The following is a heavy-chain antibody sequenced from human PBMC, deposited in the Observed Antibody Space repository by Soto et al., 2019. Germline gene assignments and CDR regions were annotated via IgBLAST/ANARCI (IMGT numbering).Heavy chain of an antibody. Sequence: GESLKISCKGSGYSFISYWIGWVRQMPGKGLEWVGIIYPGDSQTRYSPSFQGQVTISTDKSISTAYLHWSSLQASDTAIYYCARHEGSTGWFLVWGYWGQGTLVTVSS. D-gene: IGHD6-19*01. CDR2: IYPGDSQT. CDR3: ARHEGSTGWFLVWGY. V-gene: IGHV5-51*01. CDR1: GYSFISYW. J-gene: IGHJ4*02.